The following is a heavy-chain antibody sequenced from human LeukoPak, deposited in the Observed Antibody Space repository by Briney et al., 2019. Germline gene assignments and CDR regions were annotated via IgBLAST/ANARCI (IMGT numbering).Heavy chain of an antibody. Sequence: ASVKVSCKASGYTFTGYYMHWVRQAPGQGLEWMGWINPNSGRTNYAQKFQGRVTMTRDTSISTAYMELSRLSSDDTAVYYCAREYRYCSSTSCFRNWFDPWGQGTLVTVSS. CDR2: INPNSGRT. CDR3: AREYRYCSSTSCFRNWFDP. D-gene: IGHD2-2*01. CDR1: GYTFTGYY. J-gene: IGHJ5*02. V-gene: IGHV1-2*02.